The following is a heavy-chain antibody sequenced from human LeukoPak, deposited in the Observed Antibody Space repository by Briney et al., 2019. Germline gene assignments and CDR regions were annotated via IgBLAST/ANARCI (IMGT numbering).Heavy chain of an antibody. D-gene: IGHD3-22*01. J-gene: IGHJ4*02. CDR3: ARIYDSSGRDY. CDR1: GGSISSSSYY. Sequence: SETLSLTCTVSGGSISSSSYYWGWVRQPPGKGLEWIGNIYYSGSTYYNPSLKSRVTISVDTSKNQFSLKLSSVTAADTAVYYCARIYDSSGRDYWGQGTLVTVSS. V-gene: IGHV4-39*01. CDR2: IYYSGST.